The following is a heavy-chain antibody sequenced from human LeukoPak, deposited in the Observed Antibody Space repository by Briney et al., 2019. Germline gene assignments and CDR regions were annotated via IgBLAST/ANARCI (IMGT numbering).Heavy chain of an antibody. CDR3: AKDYHYYDSSGLFDY. Sequence: PGGSLRLSCAASGFTFSSYGVHWVRQAPGKGLEWVAFIRYDGSNKYYADSVKGRFTISRDNSKNTLYLQMNSLRAEDTAVYYCAKDYHYYDSSGLFDYWGQGTLVTVSS. D-gene: IGHD3-22*01. J-gene: IGHJ4*02. CDR1: GFTFSSYG. CDR2: IRYDGSNK. V-gene: IGHV3-30*02.